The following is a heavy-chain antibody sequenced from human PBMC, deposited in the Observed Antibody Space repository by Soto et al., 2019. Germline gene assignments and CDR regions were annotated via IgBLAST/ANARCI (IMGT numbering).Heavy chain of an antibody. CDR1: GGSISSYY. Sequence: PSDTLSLTCTVSGGSISSYYWSWIRQPPGKGLEWIGYIYYSGSTNYNPSLKSRVTISVDTSKNQFSLKLSSVTAADTAVYYCARAIGSGRADYWGQGTLVTVSS. V-gene: IGHV4-59*01. D-gene: IGHD3-10*01. CDR2: IYYSGST. CDR3: ARAIGSGRADY. J-gene: IGHJ4*02.